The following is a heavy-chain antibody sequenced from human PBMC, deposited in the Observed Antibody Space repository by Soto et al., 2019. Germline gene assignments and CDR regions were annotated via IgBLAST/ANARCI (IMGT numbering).Heavy chain of an antibody. J-gene: IGHJ6*02. V-gene: IGHV1-18*01. CDR3: ARGGFYDSSGARNYYYYGMNV. CDR1: GYTFTSYG. CDR2: ISAYDGYT. Sequence: QVQLVQSGAEVKKPGASVKVSCKASGYTFTSYGINWVRQAPGQGLEWLGWISAYDGYTNYAQILQGRVSMTTDTSTKTVYMELRSPRSDATAMYYCARGGFYDSSGARNYYYYGMNVWGQGTTVTVSS. D-gene: IGHD3-22*01.